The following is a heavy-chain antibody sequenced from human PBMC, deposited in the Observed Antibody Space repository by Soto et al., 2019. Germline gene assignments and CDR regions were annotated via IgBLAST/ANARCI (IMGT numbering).Heavy chain of an antibody. V-gene: IGHV4-61*08. J-gene: IGHJ5*02. CDR1: GGSISSGGYY. Sequence: PSETLSLTCTVSGGSISSGGYYWSWIRQPPGKGLEWIGYIYYSGSTNYNPSLKSRVTISVDTSKNQFSLKLSSVTAADTAVYYCARGRGYYGSGSYYNGGNWFDPWGQGTLVTVSS. D-gene: IGHD3-10*01. CDR3: ARGRGYYGSGSYYNGGNWFDP. CDR2: IYYSGST.